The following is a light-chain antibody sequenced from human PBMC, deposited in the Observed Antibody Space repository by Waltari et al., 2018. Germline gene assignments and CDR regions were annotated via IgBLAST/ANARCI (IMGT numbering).Light chain of an antibody. CDR3: SSYTSSSTQV. J-gene: IGLJ2*01. CDR1: SSDVGGYNY. Sequence: QSALTQPASVSGSPGQSITISCTGTSSDVGGYNYVSWYQQHPGKVPKLMIYEVSNRPSGVSNRFSGFKSGNTASLTISGLQAEDEADYYCSSYTSSSTQVFGGGTKLTVL. CDR2: EVS. V-gene: IGLV2-14*01.